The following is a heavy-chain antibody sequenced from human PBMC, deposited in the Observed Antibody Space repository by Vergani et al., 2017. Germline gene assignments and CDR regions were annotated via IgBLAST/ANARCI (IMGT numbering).Heavy chain of an antibody. CDR3: VKDNAYAADDPFDL. CDR2: IDSNYGVK. V-gene: IGHV3-9*01. D-gene: IGHD3-16*01. Sequence: VEAGGGLVQPGGSLRLSCTASGFTFRAFAFHWVRQVSGKGLEWVSVIDSNYGVKIGTSFESRFSISRDNAKKYVCLQKNNLIHEDTALYFCVKDNAYAADDPFDLWGRGTLVTVSS. CDR1: GFTFRAFA. J-gene: IGHJ2*01.